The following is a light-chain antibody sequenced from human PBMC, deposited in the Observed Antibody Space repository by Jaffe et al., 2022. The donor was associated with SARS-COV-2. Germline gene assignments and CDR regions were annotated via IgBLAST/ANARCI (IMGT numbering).Light chain of an antibody. V-gene: IGKV3-20*01. CDR3: HHYDSSPMFT. CDR1: QRVSSNF. J-gene: IGKJ2*01. Sequence: EIVLTQSPGTLSLSPGERATLSCRASQRVSSNFLAWYHQKPGQAPRLLIYGTSSRATGIPERFSGSGSGTDFTLTISGLEPEDFAVYYCHHYDSSPMFTFGPGTKLE. CDR2: GTS.